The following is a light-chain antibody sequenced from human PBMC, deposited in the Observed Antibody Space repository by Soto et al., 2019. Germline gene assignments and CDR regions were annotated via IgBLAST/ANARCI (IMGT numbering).Light chain of an antibody. CDR1: QSISTY. CDR3: QQSYSTPPGT. J-gene: IGKJ1*01. Sequence: DIQMTQSPSSLSASVGDRVTITCRASQSISTYLIWYQQKPGKAPKLLINATSSLQSGVPSRFSGSGSGTDFTLTISSLQPEDFATYYCQQSYSTPPGTFGQGTKVEIK. CDR2: ATS. V-gene: IGKV1-39*01.